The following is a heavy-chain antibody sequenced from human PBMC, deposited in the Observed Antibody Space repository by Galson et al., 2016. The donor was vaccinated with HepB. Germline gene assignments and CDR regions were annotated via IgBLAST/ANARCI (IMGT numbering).Heavy chain of an antibody. CDR3: AKPRAATTSYFDY. CDR1: GFTFSSHT. V-gene: IGHV3-23*01. D-gene: IGHD1-14*01. Sequence: SLRLSCAASGFTFSSHTMSWVRQLPGKGLEWVSGMSGGGGSIFYADSVKGRFIISRDNSKNTLYLQMNSLRPEDTAIYYWAKPRAATTSYFDYWGQGILVTVSS. J-gene: IGHJ4*02. CDR2: MSGGGGSI.